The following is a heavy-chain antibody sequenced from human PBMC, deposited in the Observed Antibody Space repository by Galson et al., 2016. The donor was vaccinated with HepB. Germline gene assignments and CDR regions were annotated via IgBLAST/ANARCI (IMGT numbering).Heavy chain of an antibody. CDR1: GFTFSSYG. J-gene: IGHJ4*02. CDR3: ARAGVGPIGV. Sequence: SLRLPCAVSGFTFSSYGMHWVRQAPGKGLEWVAVIRYDGSNKYYADSVKGRFTISRDNAKHSLYLQMTSLRAEDTAVYYCARAGVGPIGVWGQGTLVTVSS. D-gene: IGHD3-3*01. CDR2: IRYDGSNK. V-gene: IGHV3-33*01.